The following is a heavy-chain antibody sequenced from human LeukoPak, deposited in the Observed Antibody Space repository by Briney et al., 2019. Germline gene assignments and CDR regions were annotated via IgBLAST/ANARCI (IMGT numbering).Heavy chain of an antibody. J-gene: IGHJ4*02. CDR2: INHSGST. Sequence: SETLSLTCAVYGGSFSGYYWSWIRQPPGKGLEWIGEINHSGSTNYNPSLKSRVTISVDTSKNQLSLKLSSVTAADTAVYYCARARVLLWFGELSQFDYWGQGTLATVSS. D-gene: IGHD3-10*01. CDR1: GGSFSGYY. V-gene: IGHV4-34*01. CDR3: ARARVLLWFGELSQFDY.